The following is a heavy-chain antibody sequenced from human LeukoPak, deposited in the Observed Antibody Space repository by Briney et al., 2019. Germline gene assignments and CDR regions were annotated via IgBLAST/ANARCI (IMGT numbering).Heavy chain of an antibody. CDR2: IFYTGST. D-gene: IGHD3-9*01. V-gene: IGHV4-39*01. J-gene: IGHJ4*01. CDR1: GASASRGSHY. Sequence: TPSETLSPTCSLSGASASRGSHYWGWVRQPPGQGLEWIATIFYTGSTFYNPSLKSRVTISVNSYKNQFSLKLSSVTATGTAIYYCATLVRYSDWLLYTHLAVWGQGTLVTVSS. CDR3: ATLVRYSDWLLYTHLAV.